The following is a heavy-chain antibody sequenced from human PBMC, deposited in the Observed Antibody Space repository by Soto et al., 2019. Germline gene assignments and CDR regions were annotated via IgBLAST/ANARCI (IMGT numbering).Heavy chain of an antibody. Sequence: GGSLRLSCAASGFTFSSYSMNWVRQAPGKGLEWVSYISSSSSTIYYGDSVKGRFTISRDNAKNSLYLQMNSLRDEDTAVYYCARRGVLNYYYYGMDVWGQGTTVTVSS. CDR3: ARRGVLNYYYYGMDV. J-gene: IGHJ6*02. D-gene: IGHD3-10*01. V-gene: IGHV3-48*02. CDR2: ISSSSSTI. CDR1: GFTFSSYS.